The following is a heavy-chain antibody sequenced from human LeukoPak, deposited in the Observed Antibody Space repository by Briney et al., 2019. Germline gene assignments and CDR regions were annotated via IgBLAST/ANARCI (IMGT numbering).Heavy chain of an antibody. D-gene: IGHD6-13*01. Sequence: GGSLRLTCAASGFTFDDYTMHWVRHAPGKGLVWVSRINNDGSSTSYADSVQGRFTISRDNAKNTLYLQMNSLRAEDTAVYYCASLPSSWYSRNDYWGQGTLVTVSS. CDR1: GFTFDDYT. J-gene: IGHJ4*02. CDR2: INNDGSST. CDR3: ASLPSSWYSRNDY. V-gene: IGHV3-74*01.